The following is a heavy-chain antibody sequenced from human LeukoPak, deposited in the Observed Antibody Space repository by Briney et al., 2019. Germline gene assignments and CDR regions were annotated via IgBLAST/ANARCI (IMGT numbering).Heavy chain of an antibody. J-gene: IGHJ4*02. CDR3: ARDSSGPDY. Sequence: PGGSLRLSCAASGFTFSSYWMSWVRQAPGKGLDWVANIKQDGSEKYYVDSVKGRFTISRDNAKNSLFLQMNSLRDEDTAVYYCARDSSGPDYWGQGTLVTVSS. D-gene: IGHD6-19*01. CDR2: IKQDGSEK. V-gene: IGHV3-7*01. CDR1: GFTFSSYW.